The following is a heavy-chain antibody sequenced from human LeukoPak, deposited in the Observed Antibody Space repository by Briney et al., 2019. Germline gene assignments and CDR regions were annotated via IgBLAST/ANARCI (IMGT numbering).Heavy chain of an antibody. Sequence: PGGSLRLSCAASGFTFDDYAMHWVRQAPGKGLEWVSGINWNGGSTGYADSVKGRFTISRDNAKNSLYLQMNSMRAEDTPLYYCARELLMVTGYFDYWGQGNLVTVSS. CDR3: ARELLMVTGYFDY. J-gene: IGHJ4*02. CDR1: GFTFDDYA. V-gene: IGHV3-20*04. CDR2: INWNGGST. D-gene: IGHD5-18*01.